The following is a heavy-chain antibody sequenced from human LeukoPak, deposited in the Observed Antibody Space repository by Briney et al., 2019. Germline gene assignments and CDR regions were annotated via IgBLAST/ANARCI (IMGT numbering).Heavy chain of an antibody. CDR1: GFTFSTYG. CDR2: ISGSGGST. J-gene: IGHJ1*01. Sequence: GRSLRLSCAASGFTFSTYGMSWVRQAPGKGLEWVSSISGSGGSTYNADSVKGRFTISRDNSKNTLYLQMNSVRADDTAVYYCAKDLLDTSGYYYVGYFHHWGQGTLVTVSS. V-gene: IGHV3-23*01. CDR3: AKDLLDTSGYYYVGYFHH. D-gene: IGHD3-22*01.